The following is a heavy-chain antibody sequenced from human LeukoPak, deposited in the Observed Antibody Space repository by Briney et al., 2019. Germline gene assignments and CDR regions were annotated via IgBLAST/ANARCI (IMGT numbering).Heavy chain of an antibody. CDR3: ARGAAVTRKGYYDSSAGFDY. CDR1: GYTFTGYY. CDR2: IKPNSGGT. D-gene: IGHD3-22*01. J-gene: IGHJ4*02. V-gene: IGHV1-2*06. Sequence: ASVTVSCKASGYTFTGYYMHWVRQAPGQGLEWMGRIKPNSGGTNYAQKCQGRVTMTRDTSISTAYMELSRLRSDDTAVYYCARGAAVTRKGYYDSSAGFDYWGQGTLVTVTS.